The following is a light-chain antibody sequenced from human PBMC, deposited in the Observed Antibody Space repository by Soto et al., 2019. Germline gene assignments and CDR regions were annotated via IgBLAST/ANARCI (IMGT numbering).Light chain of an antibody. CDR2: GTS. J-gene: IGKJ1*01. CDR1: QSVSSSY. Sequence: ENVLTQSPGTLSLSPREKTTLSCRAIQSVSSSYLAWYQQKPGQAPRLLIYGTSSRATAIPDRFSGSGSGTDFTLTISRLEPEDFAVYYCQQYGSSSWTFGQGTKV. V-gene: IGKV3-20*01. CDR3: QQYGSSSWT.